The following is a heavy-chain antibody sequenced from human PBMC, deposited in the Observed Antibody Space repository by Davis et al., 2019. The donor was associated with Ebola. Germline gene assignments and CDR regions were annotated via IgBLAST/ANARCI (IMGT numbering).Heavy chain of an antibody. D-gene: IGHD5-12*01. CDR2: ISYDGSNK. J-gene: IGHJ3*02. V-gene: IGHV3-30*18. CDR1: GFTFSSYG. Sequence: GESLKISCAASGFTFSSYGMHWVRQAPGKGLEWVAVISYDGSNKYYADSVKGRFTISRDNSKNTLYLQMNSLRAEDTAVYYCAKGLRGWDAFDIWGQGTTVTVSS. CDR3: AKGLRGWDAFDI.